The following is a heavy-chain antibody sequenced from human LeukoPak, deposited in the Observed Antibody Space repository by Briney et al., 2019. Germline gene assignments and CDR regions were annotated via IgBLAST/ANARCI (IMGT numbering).Heavy chain of an antibody. Sequence: ASVKVSCKASGYTFTSYGISWVRQAPGQGLEWMGWISAYNGNTNYAQKLQGRVTMTTDTSTSTAYMELRSLRSDDTAVYYCAGSIAPPPNWFDPWAQGTLVTVSS. CDR2: ISAYNGNT. V-gene: IGHV1-18*01. D-gene: IGHD6-13*01. CDR3: AGSIAPPPNWFDP. J-gene: IGHJ5*02. CDR1: GYTFTSYG.